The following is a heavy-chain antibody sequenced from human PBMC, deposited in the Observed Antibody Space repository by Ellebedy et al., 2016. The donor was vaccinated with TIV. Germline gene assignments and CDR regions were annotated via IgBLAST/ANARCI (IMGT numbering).Heavy chain of an antibody. Sequence: GGSLRLXXAASGFTFSSYSMNWVRQAPGKGLEWVSSISSSSSYIYYADSVKGRFTISRDNAKNSLYLQMNSLRAEDTAVYYCARVRYGGYVAYWGQGTLGTVSS. D-gene: IGHD1-26*01. CDR3: ARVRYGGYVAY. J-gene: IGHJ4*02. CDR2: ISSSSSYI. V-gene: IGHV3-21*01. CDR1: GFTFSSYS.